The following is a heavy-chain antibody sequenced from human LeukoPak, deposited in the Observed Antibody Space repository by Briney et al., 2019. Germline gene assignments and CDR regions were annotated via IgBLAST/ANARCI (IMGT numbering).Heavy chain of an antibody. D-gene: IGHD4-17*01. V-gene: IGHV3-23*01. CDR2: IGSDNKP. CDR1: GFTFRAYA. CDR3: ARDLHYCVAMDV. J-gene: IGHJ6*01. Sequence: GGSLRLSCEASGFTFRAYAATWVPQAPGKGLEWVSSIGSDNKPHYSESVKGRFAISRDNSKNTLFLQLHNLRVEDTALYYCARDLHYCVAMDVWAKGNTVTVSS.